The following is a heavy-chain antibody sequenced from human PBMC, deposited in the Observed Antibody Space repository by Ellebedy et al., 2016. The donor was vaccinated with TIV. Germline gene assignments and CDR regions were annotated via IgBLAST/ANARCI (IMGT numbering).Heavy chain of an antibody. V-gene: IGHV3-23*01. J-gene: IGHJ3*01. D-gene: IGHD3-10*01. CDR2: ISGSGDTT. CDR3: AKGALWFGEIDAFDV. CDR1: GFTFTTYA. Sequence: GGSLRLXXVASGFTFTTYAMSWVRQAPGKGLEWVSAISGSGDTTYYADSVRGRFTISRDNSKNTLYLHMSSLRVEDTAVYYCAKGALWFGEIDAFDVWGQGTMVTVSS.